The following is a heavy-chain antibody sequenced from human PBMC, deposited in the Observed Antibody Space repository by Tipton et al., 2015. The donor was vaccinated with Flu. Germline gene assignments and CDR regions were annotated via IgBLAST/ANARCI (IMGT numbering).Heavy chain of an antibody. J-gene: IGHJ4*02. V-gene: IGHV4-38-2*01. CDR2: IHRSGSA. CDR3: ASGAYYFGSETYRDYFDY. D-gene: IGHD3-10*01. CDR1: GDSIGSHYF. Sequence: TLSLTCSVSGDSIGSHYFWGWIRQPPEKGLEWIGNIHRSGSARYNPSLKSRVVISVDASKNQLSLRLSSVTAADTAVYYCASGAYYFGSETYRDYFDYWGQGTLVTVSS.